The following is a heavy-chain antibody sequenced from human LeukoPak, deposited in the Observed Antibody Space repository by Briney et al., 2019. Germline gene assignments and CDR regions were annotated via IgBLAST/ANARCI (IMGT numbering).Heavy chain of an antibody. D-gene: IGHD2-8*01. V-gene: IGHV1-2*02. Sequence: GASVMVSCKASGYDFSRYDINWVRQAPGQGLEWMGWINPNSGGTNYAQKFQGRVTMTRDTSISTAYMELSRLRSDDTAVYYCAREMVDRFDPWGQGTLVTVSS. CDR3: AREMVDRFDP. J-gene: IGHJ5*02. CDR2: INPNSGGT. CDR1: GYDFSRYD.